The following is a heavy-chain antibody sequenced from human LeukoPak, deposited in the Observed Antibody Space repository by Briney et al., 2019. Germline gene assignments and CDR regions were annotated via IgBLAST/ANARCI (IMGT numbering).Heavy chain of an antibody. CDR2: IIPVLGAE. V-gene: IGHV1-69*06. CDR3: ARDKWGSGYDWEGFDY. CDR1: GGTFSSYA. J-gene: IGHJ4*02. D-gene: IGHD5-12*01. Sequence: SVKVSCKASGGTFSSYAISWVRQAPGQGLEWMGRIIPVLGAENYAQKFQGRVTITPDKSTSTAYMELSSLRSEDTAVYYCARDKWGSGYDWEGFDYWGQGTLVTVSS.